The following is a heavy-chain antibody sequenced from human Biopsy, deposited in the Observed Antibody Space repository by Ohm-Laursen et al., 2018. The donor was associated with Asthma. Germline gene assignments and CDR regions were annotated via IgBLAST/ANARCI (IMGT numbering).Heavy chain of an antibody. CDR2: IYHRGNT. J-gene: IGHJ6*02. D-gene: IGHD3-3*01. Sequence: SQTLSLTCTVSGGSMSSSSYYWTWVRQRPGKGLEWIGNIYHRGNTKYNPSLKSRLSFSVDTSKNQFSLKLSSVTAADTAIYFCARDYYDFWNRSVYTYFGMDVWGRGTTVVVSS. V-gene: IGHV4-31*03. CDR1: GGSMSSSSYY. CDR3: ARDYYDFWNRSVYTYFGMDV.